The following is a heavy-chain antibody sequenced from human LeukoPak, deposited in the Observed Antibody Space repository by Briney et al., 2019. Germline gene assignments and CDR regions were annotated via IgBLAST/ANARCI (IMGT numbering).Heavy chain of an antibody. V-gene: IGHV1-46*01. J-gene: IGHJ3*02. CDR1: GYAFTSYY. CDR3: ARDSTSYDAFDI. D-gene: IGHD2/OR15-2a*01. Sequence: ASVKVSCKASGYAFTSYYMHWVRQARGQGLEWMGIINPSGGSTSDAQKCKGRVTMTRDTSTSTAYMELRSLRSDDTAVYYCARDSTSYDAFDIWGQGTMVTVSS. CDR2: INPSGGST.